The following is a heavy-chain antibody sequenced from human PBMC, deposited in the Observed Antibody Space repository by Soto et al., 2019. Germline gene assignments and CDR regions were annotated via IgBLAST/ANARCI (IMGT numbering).Heavy chain of an antibody. CDR3: ARGYYYYDSSGWLH. V-gene: IGHV3-7*04. CDR1: GFTFSSYW. J-gene: IGHJ4*02. CDR2: IKQDGSEK. Sequence: GGSLRLSCAASGFTFSSYWMSWVRQAPGKGLEWVANIKQDGSEKYHVDSVKGRFTISRDNAKNSLYLQMNSLRAEDTAVYYCARGYYYYDSSGWLHWGQGTLVTVSS. D-gene: IGHD3-22*01.